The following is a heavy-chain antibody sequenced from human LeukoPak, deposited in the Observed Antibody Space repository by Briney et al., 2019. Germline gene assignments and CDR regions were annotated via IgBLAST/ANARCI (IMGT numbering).Heavy chain of an antibody. CDR1: GYTFTSYA. V-gene: IGHV1-2*02. CDR2: ITPSGGT. CDR3: ARDREGLAYFDY. J-gene: IGHJ4*02. Sequence: ASVKVSCKASGYTFTSYAMHWVRQAPGQGLEWMGWITPSGGTNYPQKFQGRVAITRDTSITTAYMDLSSLISDDTAVYYCARDREGLAYFDYWGQGTLVTVSS. D-gene: IGHD3/OR15-3a*01.